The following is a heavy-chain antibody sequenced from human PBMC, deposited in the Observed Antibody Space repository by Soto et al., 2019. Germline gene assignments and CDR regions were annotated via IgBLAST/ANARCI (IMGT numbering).Heavy chain of an antibody. D-gene: IGHD6-13*01. CDR3: VVSSAEADGIFDY. J-gene: IGHJ4*02. V-gene: IGHV3-23*01. CDR1: GFTFSDYY. CDR2: ISGSGGST. Sequence: HPGGSLRLSCAASGFTFSDYYMSWIRQAPGKGLEWVSAISGSGGSTYYADSVKGRFTVSRDNSKNTLFLQVNSLRVDDTAVYYCVVSSAEADGIFDYWGQGTLVTVSS.